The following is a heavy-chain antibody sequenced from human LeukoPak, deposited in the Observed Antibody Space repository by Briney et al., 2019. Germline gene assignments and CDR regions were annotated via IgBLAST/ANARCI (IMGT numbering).Heavy chain of an antibody. CDR1: GHTFTGYY. D-gene: IGHD6-13*01. V-gene: IGHV1-2*02. CDR3: ALQGGRGVAATPDS. J-gene: IGHJ4*02. CDR2: ISPDNGGT. Sequence: ASVKVSCKASGHTFTGYYMHWVPQAPGQGLEWMGWISPDNGGTYYAQKFQGRVTMTRDTSISTAYMELASMRSEDTAGYYCALQGGRGVAATPDSWGQGTQVTVSS.